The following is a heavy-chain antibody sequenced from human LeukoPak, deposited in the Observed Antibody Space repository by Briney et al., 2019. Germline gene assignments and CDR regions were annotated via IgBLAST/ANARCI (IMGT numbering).Heavy chain of an antibody. CDR2: IKQDGSEK. CDR1: GFTYSSYA. D-gene: IGHD6-13*01. V-gene: IGHV3-7*01. J-gene: IGHJ6*03. Sequence: PGGSLRLSCAASGFTYSSYAMSWVRQAPGKGLEWVANIKQDGSEKYYVDSVKGRFTISRDNAKNSLYLQMNSLRAEDTAVYYCARDQYSSSWYDYYYYMDVWGKGTTVTVSS. CDR3: ARDQYSSSWYDYYYYMDV.